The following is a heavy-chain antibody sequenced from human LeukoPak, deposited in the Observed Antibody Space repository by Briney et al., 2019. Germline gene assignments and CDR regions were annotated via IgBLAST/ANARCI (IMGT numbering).Heavy chain of an antibody. Sequence: PGGSLTLSCAASGFTFSSYAMSWVRQAPGKGREWVSAISGSYSTYYADSVKGRFTISRDNAKNSMYLQMNSLRAEDTAVYYCARGAPRGYSYGYSIWGQGTMVTVSS. J-gene: IGHJ3*02. V-gene: IGHV3-21*01. CDR1: GFTFSSYA. CDR2: ISGSYST. CDR3: ARGAPRGYSYGYSI. D-gene: IGHD5-18*01.